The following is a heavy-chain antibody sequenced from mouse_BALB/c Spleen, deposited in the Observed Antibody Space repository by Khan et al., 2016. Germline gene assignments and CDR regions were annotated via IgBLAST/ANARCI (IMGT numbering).Heavy chain of an antibody. CDR3: ATSYYYGSSYYAMDY. D-gene: IGHD1-1*01. CDR1: GYTFTSYW. Sequence: QVQLQQSGAELAKPGASVKMSCKASGYTFTSYWMHWVKQRPGQGLEWIGYINPSTGYTEYNQKFKDKATLTADKSSSTAYMQLSSLTSEDSSVYYCATSYYYGSSYYAMDYWGQGPSVPVSS. J-gene: IGHJ4*01. V-gene: IGHV1-7*01. CDR2: INPSTGYT.